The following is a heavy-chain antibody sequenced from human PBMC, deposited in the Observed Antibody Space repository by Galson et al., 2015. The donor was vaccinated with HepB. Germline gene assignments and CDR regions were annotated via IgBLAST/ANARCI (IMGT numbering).Heavy chain of an antibody. CDR2: INAGNGNT. J-gene: IGHJ4*02. CDR3: ARWSSGYSSGWYV. Sequence: SVKVSCKTSGYTFTSYAMHWVRQAPGQRLEWMGWINAGNGNTKYSQKFQGRVTITRDTSASTAYMELSSLRSEDTAVYYCARWSSGYSSGWYVWGQGTLVTVSS. D-gene: IGHD6-19*01. CDR1: GYTFTSYA. V-gene: IGHV1-3*01.